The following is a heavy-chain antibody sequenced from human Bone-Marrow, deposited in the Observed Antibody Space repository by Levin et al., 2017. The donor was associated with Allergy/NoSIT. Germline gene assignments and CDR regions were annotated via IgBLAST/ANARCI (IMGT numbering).Heavy chain of an antibody. D-gene: IGHD1-26*01. CDR1: GGSISSSSYY. CDR3: ARQTRWELYGDFDY. V-gene: IGHV4-39*01. J-gene: IGHJ4*02. CDR2: IYYSGST. Sequence: SQTLSLTCTVSGGSISSSSYYWGWIRQPPGKGLEWIGSIYYSGSTYYNPSLKSRVTISVDTSKNQFSLKLSSVTAADTAVYYCARQTRWELYGDFDYWGQGTLVTVSS.